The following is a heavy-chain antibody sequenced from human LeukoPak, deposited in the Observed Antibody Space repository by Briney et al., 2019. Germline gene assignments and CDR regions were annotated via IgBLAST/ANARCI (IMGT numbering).Heavy chain of an antibody. CDR2: INHSGST. V-gene: IGHV4-34*01. J-gene: IGHJ4*02. D-gene: IGHD2-2*02. CDR1: GGSFSGYY. Sequence: SETLSLTCAVYGGSFSGYYWSWIRQPPGKGLEWIGEINHSGSTNYNPSLKSRVTISVDTSKNQFSLKLSSVTAADTAVYYCARGPSKLLYRSWGQGTLVTVSS. CDR3: ARGPSKLLYRS.